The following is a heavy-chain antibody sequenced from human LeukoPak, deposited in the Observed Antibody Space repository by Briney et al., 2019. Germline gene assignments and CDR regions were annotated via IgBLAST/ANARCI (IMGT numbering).Heavy chain of an antibody. CDR1: GGSISSHY. J-gene: IGHJ4*02. Sequence: PSETLSLTCTVSGGSISSHYWSWIRQPPGKGLEWIGYIYFTGSTNYNPSLKSRVTISVATSKNQFSLNLRSVTAADTAVYYCAREGYASNRYADWGQGTLVTVSS. D-gene: IGHD1-14*01. CDR3: AREGYASNRYAD. V-gene: IGHV4-59*11. CDR2: IYFTGST.